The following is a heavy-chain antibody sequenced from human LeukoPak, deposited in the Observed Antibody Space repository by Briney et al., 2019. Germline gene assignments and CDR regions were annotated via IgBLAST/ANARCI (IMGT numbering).Heavy chain of an antibody. J-gene: IGHJ6*03. D-gene: IGHD1-26*01. V-gene: IGHV4-59*11. CDR3: ARVRKWELLRYYYYMDV. CDR1: GGSISRHY. CDR2: IYYSWST. Sequence: SETLSLTCTVSGGSISRHYWSWIRQPPGKGLEGIGYIYYSWSTNYNPSLKSRVTISVDTSKNQFSLKLSSVTAADTAVYYCARVRKWELLRYYYYMDVWGKGTTVTVSS.